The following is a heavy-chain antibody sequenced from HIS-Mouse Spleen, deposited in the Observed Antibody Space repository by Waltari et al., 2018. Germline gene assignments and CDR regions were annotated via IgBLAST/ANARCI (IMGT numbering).Heavy chain of an antibody. CDR1: GDSVSSNSAA. D-gene: IGHD6-6*01. V-gene: IGHV6-1*01. Sequence: QVQLQQSGPGLVKPSQTLSLTCAISGDSVSSNSAAWNWIRQSPSRTLEWLGSTYYSYKWYNDYAVSVKRRTTITPATSKNQFSLQLHSGTPEDTAVYYCARYSSSFDYWGQGTLVTVSS. J-gene: IGHJ4*02. CDR3: ARYSSSFDY. CDR2: TYYSYKWYN.